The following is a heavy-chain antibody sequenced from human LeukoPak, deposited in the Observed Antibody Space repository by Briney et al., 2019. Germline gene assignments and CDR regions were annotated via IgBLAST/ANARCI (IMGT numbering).Heavy chain of an antibody. CDR1: GYTFTSHG. CDR3: ASSPRILTGYYRDYYYYYGMDV. V-gene: IGHV1-18*01. D-gene: IGHD3-9*01. CDR2: ISAYNGNT. J-gene: IGHJ6*02. Sequence: ASVKVSCKASGYTFTSHGISWVRQAPGQGLEWMGWISAYNGNTNYAQKLQGRVTMTTDTSTSTAYMELRSLRSDDTAVYYCASSPRILTGYYRDYYYYYGMDVWGQGTTVTVSS.